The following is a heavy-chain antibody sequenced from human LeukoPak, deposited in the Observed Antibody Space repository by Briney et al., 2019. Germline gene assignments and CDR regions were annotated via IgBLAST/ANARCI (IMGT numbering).Heavy chain of an antibody. Sequence: PGGSLTLSCAASGFTFSSYAMHWVRQAPGKGLEWVAVISYDGSNKYYADSVKGRFTISRDNSKNTLYLQMNSLRAEDTAVYYCARGDYYYCYMDVWGKGTTVTVSS. V-gene: IGHV3-30*01. J-gene: IGHJ6*03. CDR2: ISYDGSNK. CDR1: GFTFSSYA. CDR3: ARGDYYYCYMDV.